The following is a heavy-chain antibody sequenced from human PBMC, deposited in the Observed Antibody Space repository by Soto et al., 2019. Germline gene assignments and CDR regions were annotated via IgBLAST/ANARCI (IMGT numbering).Heavy chain of an antibody. J-gene: IGHJ6*02. D-gene: IGHD3-16*01. CDR2: IYPGDSDT. V-gene: IGHV5-51*01. CDR1: GYSFSSYW. CDR3: ARQGGGDMRLTSYSYGMDV. Sequence: GESLKISCVGSGYSFSSYWIAWVRQMPGKGLEWMGIIYPGDSDTRYSPSFQGQVTISADKSIRTAYLQWSSLKASDTAIYYCARQGGGDMRLTSYSYGMDVWGQGTTVTVSS.